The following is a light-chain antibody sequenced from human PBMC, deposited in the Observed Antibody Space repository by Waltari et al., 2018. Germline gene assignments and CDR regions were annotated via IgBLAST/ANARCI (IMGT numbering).Light chain of an antibody. J-gene: IGKJ2*03. CDR1: QSVDNY. Sequence: VVLTQSPATLSLSPGESATLSCRASQSVDNYVAWYQQKPGQAPRLLIYDASNRATDIPVRFSGTGSGTDFTLTISSLEPEDFGVYYCQQRSNWPPSSFGQGTRLEIK. V-gene: IGKV3-11*01. CDR2: DAS. CDR3: QQRSNWPPSS.